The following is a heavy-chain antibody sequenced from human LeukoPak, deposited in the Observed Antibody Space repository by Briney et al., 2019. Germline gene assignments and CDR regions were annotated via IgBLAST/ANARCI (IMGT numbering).Heavy chain of an antibody. CDR1: GFTFSNYA. V-gene: IGHV3-23*01. CDR3: ARDPNGDYIGAFDM. D-gene: IGHD4-17*01. J-gene: IGHJ3*02. CDR2: IRGGSIYT. Sequence: GGSLRHSCAASGFTFSNYAMFWVRQTPSKGLEWVSSIRGGSIYTVYADSVKGRFTISRDDSKNTLYLQMNSLRAEDTATYYCARDPNGDYIGAFDMWGQGTVVTVSS.